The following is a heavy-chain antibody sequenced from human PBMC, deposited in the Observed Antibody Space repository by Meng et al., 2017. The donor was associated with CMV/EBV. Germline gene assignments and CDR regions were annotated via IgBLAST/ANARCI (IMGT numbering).Heavy chain of an antibody. CDR2: MNPNSGNT. V-gene: IGHV1-8*01. CDR1: GGSFSRYA. D-gene: IGHD3-16*01. J-gene: IGHJ5*02. CDR3: ARGTWGVDWFDP. Sequence: ASVKVSCKSSGGSFSRYAFSWVRQATGQGLEWMGWMNPNSGNTGYAQKFQVRVTMTRNTSISTAYMELSSLRSEDTAVYYCARGTWGVDWFDPWGQGTLVTVSS.